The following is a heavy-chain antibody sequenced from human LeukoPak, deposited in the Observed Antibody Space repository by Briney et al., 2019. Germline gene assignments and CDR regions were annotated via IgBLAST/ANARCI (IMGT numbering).Heavy chain of an antibody. D-gene: IGHD2-21*01. CDR1: GFSFSNYW. Sequence: GGSLRLSCAASGFSFSNYWMSWVGQPPGKGLEWVANIKQDGSEKNYVDSVKGRFTISRDNSWNTLYLQMSSLRAEDTAVYYCAKDQVISGSEASDIWGQGTMVTVSS. CDR2: IKQDGSEK. CDR3: AKDQVISGSEASDI. J-gene: IGHJ3*02. V-gene: IGHV3-7*03.